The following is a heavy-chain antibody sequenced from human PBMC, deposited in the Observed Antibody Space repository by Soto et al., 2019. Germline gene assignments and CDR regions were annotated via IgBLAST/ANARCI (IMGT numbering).Heavy chain of an antibody. J-gene: IGHJ2*01. V-gene: IGHV4-39*02. Sequence: QLQLQESGPGLVKPSETLSLTCTVSGGSISSSSYYWGWIRQPPGKGLEWIGSIYYSGSTYYNPSLKRRVTMSGDPAKTHFSLQLPSVTAADAAVYYCARLASVAGSLGYSDLWGRGTLVTVSS. CDR3: ARLASVAGSLGYSDL. CDR1: GGSISSSSYY. D-gene: IGHD6-19*01. CDR2: IYYSGST.